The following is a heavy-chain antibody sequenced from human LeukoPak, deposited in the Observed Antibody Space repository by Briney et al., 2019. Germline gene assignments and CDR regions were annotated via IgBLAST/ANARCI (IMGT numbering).Heavy chain of an antibody. D-gene: IGHD2-2*01. Sequence: GGSPRLSCAASGFTFSCYAMSWVRQAPGKGLEWVSAISGSGGSTYYADSVKGRFTISRDNSKNTLYLQMNSLRAEDTAVYYCAKAVGYCSSTSCYDGVYWGQGTLVTVSS. CDR1: GFTFSCYA. CDR3: AKAVGYCSSTSCYDGVY. CDR2: ISGSGGST. J-gene: IGHJ4*02. V-gene: IGHV3-23*01.